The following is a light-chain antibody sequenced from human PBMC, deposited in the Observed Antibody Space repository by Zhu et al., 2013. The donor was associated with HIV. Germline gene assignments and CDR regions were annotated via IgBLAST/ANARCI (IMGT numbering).Light chain of an antibody. CDR3: QQYGGSPPLT. V-gene: IGKV3-20*01. Sequence: EIVLTQSPGTLSLSPGERAILSCRASQTIGRNYLAWHQHKPGQAPRLLIYGASNRATDIPDRFSGSGSGTDFTLTISRLEPEDFAVYFCQQYGGSPPLTFGGGTKVEIK. CDR1: QTIGRNY. J-gene: IGKJ4*01. CDR2: GAS.